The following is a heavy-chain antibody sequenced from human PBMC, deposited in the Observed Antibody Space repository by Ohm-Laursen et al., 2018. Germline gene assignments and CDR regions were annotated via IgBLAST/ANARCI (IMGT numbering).Heavy chain of an antibody. D-gene: IGHD3-16*01. Sequence: SLRLSCAASGFTFDDYAMHWVRQAPGKGLEWVSGISWNSGSIGYADSVRGRFTFSRDNAKNSVYLQMNNLRVEDTAVYYCARGGTWSFDYWGQGSLVAVSS. V-gene: IGHV3-9*01. J-gene: IGHJ4*02. CDR1: GFTFDDYA. CDR2: ISWNSGSI. CDR3: ARGGTWSFDY.